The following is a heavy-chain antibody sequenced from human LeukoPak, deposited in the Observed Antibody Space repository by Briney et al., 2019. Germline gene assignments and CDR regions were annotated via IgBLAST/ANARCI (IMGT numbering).Heavy chain of an antibody. CDR1: GYSFGDNY. CDR3: ARGRDDSTGHYDAFDI. J-gene: IGHJ3*02. D-gene: IGHD3-22*01. CDR2: ISPKSGDT. Sequence: ASVKVSCKASGYSFGDNYVHWVRQAPGQGLEYTGWISPKSGDTNLSQRFKGRLTLTSDTSISTVYMEMRKLRSEDTAVYFCARGRDDSTGHYDAFDIWGHGTMVTVSS. V-gene: IGHV1-2*02.